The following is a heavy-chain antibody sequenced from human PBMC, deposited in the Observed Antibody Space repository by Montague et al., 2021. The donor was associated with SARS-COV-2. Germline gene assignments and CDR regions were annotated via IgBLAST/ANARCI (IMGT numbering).Heavy chain of an antibody. Sequence: TLSLTCTVSGGSISSGSYYWSWIRQPAGKGLEWIGRIYTSGSTNYNPSLKSRVTISVDTSKNQFSLKLSSVTAADTAVYYCARRVLRYFALTSPFDYWGQGTLVTVSS. CDR1: GGSISSGSYY. CDR3: ARRVLRYFALTSPFDY. J-gene: IGHJ4*02. V-gene: IGHV4-61*02. CDR2: IYTSGST. D-gene: IGHD3-9*01.